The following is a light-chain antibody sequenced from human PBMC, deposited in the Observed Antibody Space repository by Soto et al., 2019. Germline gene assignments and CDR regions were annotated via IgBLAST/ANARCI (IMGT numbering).Light chain of an antibody. CDR3: QSYDRSLSGGGV. Sequence: QSVLTQPPSVSGAPGQRVTISCTGSSSNIGAGYDVHWYQQLPGTAPKLLIYGNSNRPSGVPDRFSGSKSGTSASLAITGLQAEDEAYYYCQSYDRSLSGGGVFGGGTKLTVL. V-gene: IGLV1-40*01. CDR1: SSNIGAGYD. CDR2: GNS. J-gene: IGLJ2*01.